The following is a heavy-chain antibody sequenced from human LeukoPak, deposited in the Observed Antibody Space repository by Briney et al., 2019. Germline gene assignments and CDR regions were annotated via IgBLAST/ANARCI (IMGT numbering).Heavy chain of an antibody. CDR3: ARIGGAAVRDFDY. D-gene: IGHD6-13*01. CDR1: GYSINSGYY. CDR2: LYHSGST. J-gene: IGHJ4*02. Sequence: SETLSLTCTVSGYSINSGYYWGWIRQPPGKGLEWIGGLYHSGSTYYNPSLKSRVTMSVDKSKNQFSLKLSSVTAADTALYYCARIGGAAVRDFDYWGQGTLVTASS. V-gene: IGHV4-38-2*02.